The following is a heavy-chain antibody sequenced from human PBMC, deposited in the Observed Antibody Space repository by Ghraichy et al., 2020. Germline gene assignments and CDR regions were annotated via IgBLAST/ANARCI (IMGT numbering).Heavy chain of an antibody. J-gene: IGHJ6*02. CDR2: ISSSSSYI. Sequence: ETLSLTCAASGFTFSSYSMNWVRQAPGKGLEWVSSISSSSSYIYYADSVKGRFTISRDNAKNSLYLQMNSLRAEDTAVYYCARDNGAQVAGTYYYYGMDVWGQGTTVTVSS. CDR3: ARDNGAQVAGTYYYYGMDV. CDR1: GFTFSSYS. D-gene: IGHD6-19*01. V-gene: IGHV3-21*01.